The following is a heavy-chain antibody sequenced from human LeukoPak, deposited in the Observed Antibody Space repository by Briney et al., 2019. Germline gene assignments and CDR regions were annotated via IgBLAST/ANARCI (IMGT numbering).Heavy chain of an antibody. J-gene: IGHJ4*02. CDR1: GRSFSGYY. Sequence: PSETLSLTCAVHGRSFSGYYWTWIRQPPGKGLEWIGEINHSGSTNYNPSLKSRITISVDTSKNQFSLILSSVTGADTAVYYCARGGYWTFDYGGQGTLVTVSS. CDR2: INHSGST. V-gene: IGHV4-34*01. CDR3: ARGGYWTFDY. D-gene: IGHD2-8*02.